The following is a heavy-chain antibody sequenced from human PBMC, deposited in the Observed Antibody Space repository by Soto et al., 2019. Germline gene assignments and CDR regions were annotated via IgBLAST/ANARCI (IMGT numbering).Heavy chain of an antibody. D-gene: IGHD3-3*01. J-gene: IGHJ5*02. CDR1: GGSISSGDYY. V-gene: IGHV4-30-4*01. CDR3: ARGVNNDFSPTAWFDH. CDR2: IYYSGST. Sequence: PSETLSLTCTVSGGSISSGDYYWSWIRQPPGKGLEWIGYIYYSGSTYYNPSLKSRVTISVDTSKNQFSLKLSSVTAADTAVYYCARGVNNDFSPTAWFDHWGQGTLVTVSS.